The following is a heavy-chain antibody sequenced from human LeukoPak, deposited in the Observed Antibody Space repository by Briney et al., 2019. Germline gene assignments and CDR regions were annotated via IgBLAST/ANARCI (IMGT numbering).Heavy chain of an antibody. J-gene: IGHJ4*02. V-gene: IGHV3-23*01. Sequence: GGSLRLSCAASGFTFSSYAMSWVRQVPGKGLEWVSVISGSGDNTYYADSVKGRFTISRDNSKNMLYLQMNSLRAEDTAVYYCAKAIVAGAPGRFDYWGQGTLVTVSS. CDR1: GFTFSSYA. D-gene: IGHD2-2*01. CDR3: AKAIVAGAPGRFDY. CDR2: ISGSGDNT.